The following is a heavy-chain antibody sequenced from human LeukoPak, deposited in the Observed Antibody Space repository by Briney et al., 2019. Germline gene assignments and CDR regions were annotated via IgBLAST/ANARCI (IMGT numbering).Heavy chain of an antibody. J-gene: IGHJ4*02. D-gene: IGHD6-19*01. CDR2: INTDGSST. CDR3: AREEYGSAWPNIDY. Sequence: GGSLRLSCAASGFTFSSYWMHWVRQAPGKGLVWVSRINTDGSSTTYADSVKGRFTFSRDNAKNTLILQMNSLRTEDTAVYYCAREEYGSAWPNIDYWGQGTLVTVSS. CDR1: GFTFSSYW. V-gene: IGHV3-74*01.